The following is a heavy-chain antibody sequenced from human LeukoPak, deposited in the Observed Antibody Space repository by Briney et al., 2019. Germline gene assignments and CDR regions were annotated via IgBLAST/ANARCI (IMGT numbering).Heavy chain of an antibody. CDR2: ISHTGTT. CDR1: GASLSSRGW. V-gene: IGHV4-4*02. CDR3: ATRTGTDDF. Sequence: SETLSLTCGVSGASLSSRGWWTWVRPPPGKGLEWIGEISHTGTTKYNPSLKSRVTISVDGSNNQFSLRLISVTAADTAVYYCATRTGTDDFWGQGTLVTVSA. J-gene: IGHJ4*02. D-gene: IGHD1-1*01.